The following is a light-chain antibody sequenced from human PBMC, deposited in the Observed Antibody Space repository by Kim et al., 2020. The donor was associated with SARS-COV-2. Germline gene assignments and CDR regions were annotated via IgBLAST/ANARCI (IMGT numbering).Light chain of an antibody. CDR2: GAS. V-gene: IGKV3-15*01. CDR3: QQYDSWPRA. CDR1: QSISTK. Sequence: EMLLTQSPATLSVSPGERATLSCRASQSISTKLAWYQQKPGQAPRLLIYGASTRATGIPARFSGSGSGTEFTLTISSLQSEDFAVYYCQQYDSWPRAFGQGTKVDIK. J-gene: IGKJ1*01.